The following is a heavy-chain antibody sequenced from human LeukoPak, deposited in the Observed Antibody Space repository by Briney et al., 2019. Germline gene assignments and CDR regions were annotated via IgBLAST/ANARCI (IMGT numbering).Heavy chain of an antibody. D-gene: IGHD3-10*01. V-gene: IGHV3-23*01. J-gene: IGHJ4*02. Sequence: GGSLRLSCAASGFTFSSFGMSWVRQAPGKGLEWVSAISGSGGSTYYADSVKGRFTISRDNSKNTLYLQMNSLRAEDTAVYYCAKAVLLSGSGSYYIHLSGFDYWGQGTLVTVSS. CDR2: ISGSGGST. CDR1: GFTFSSFG. CDR3: AKAVLLSGSGSYYIHLSGFDY.